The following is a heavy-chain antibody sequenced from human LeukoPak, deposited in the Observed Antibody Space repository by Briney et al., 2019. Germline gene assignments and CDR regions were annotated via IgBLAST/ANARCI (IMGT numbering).Heavy chain of an antibody. V-gene: IGHV4-59*01. D-gene: IGHD2-8*02. Sequence: KPSETLSLTCTVSGGSISSYYWSWIRQPPGKGLEWIGYNYYSGSTNYNPSLKSRVTISVDTSKNQFSLKLSSVTAADTAVYYCARSLVLDPMDFWGYYFDYWGQGALVTVSS. CDR2: NYYSGST. CDR3: ARSLVLDPMDFWGYYFDY. J-gene: IGHJ4*02. CDR1: GGSISSYY.